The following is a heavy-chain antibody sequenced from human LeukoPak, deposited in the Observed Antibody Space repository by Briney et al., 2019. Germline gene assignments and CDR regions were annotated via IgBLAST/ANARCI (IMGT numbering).Heavy chain of an antibody. CDR3: AAGAAAGTAFDY. V-gene: IGHV5-51*01. J-gene: IGHJ4*02. CDR2: IYPGDSDT. CDR1: GSIFTSYW. Sequence: GASLQISCKGSGSIFTSYWIGWGRPLPGKGLEGMGIIYPGDSDTRYSPSFQGQVPISADNSISTAYLQWSSLKASDSAMYYCAAGAAAGTAFDYWGQGTLVTVSS. D-gene: IGHD6-13*01.